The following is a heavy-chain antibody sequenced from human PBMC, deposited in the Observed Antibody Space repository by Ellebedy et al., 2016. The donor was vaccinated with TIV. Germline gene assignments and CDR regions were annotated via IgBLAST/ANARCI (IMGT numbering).Heavy chain of an antibody. V-gene: IGHV3-23*01. J-gene: IGHJ3*01. D-gene: IGHD3-16*01. CDR2: LTTGGVT. CDR3: AKDQVGGDGRWVFDV. CDR1: GFTFSTYA. Sequence: GESLKISCVVSGFTFSTYAMRWFRQAPGKGLEWVSALTTGGVTFYADSVKGRFTISRDNSKNTLYLQMNSLRAEDTAIYYCAKDQVGGDGRWVFDVWGQGTVVTVSS.